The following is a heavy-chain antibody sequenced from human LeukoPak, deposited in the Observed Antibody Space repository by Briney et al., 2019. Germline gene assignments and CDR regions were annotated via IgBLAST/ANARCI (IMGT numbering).Heavy chain of an antibody. J-gene: IGHJ6*03. CDR3: AGGEYSYGQKEIYMDV. D-gene: IGHD5-18*01. Sequence: ASVKVSCKASGYTFTSYDINWVRQATGQGVEWLGWMNPNSGNTGYAQRFQGRVTMTRDTSISTAYMELSRLRSDDTAVYYCAGGEYSYGQKEIYMDVWGKGTTVTVSS. CDR2: MNPNSGNT. V-gene: IGHV1-8*02. CDR1: GYTFTSYD.